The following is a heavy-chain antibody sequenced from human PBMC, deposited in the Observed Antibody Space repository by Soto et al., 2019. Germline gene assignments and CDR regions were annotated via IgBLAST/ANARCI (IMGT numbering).Heavy chain of an antibody. CDR2: IYHSGST. CDR3: ARDLGVLRFLEWLVAGGMDV. J-gene: IGHJ6*02. V-gene: IGHV4-38-2*02. Sequence: SETLSLTCTVSGYSISSGYYWGWIRQPPGKGLEWIGSIYHSGSTYYNPSLKSRVTISVDTSKNQFSLKLSSVTAADTAVYYCARDLGVLRFLEWLVAGGMDVWGQGTTVTVSS. CDR1: GYSISSGYY. D-gene: IGHD3-3*01.